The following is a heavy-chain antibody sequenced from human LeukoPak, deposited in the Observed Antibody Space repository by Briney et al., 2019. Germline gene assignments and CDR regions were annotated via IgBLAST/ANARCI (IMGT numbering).Heavy chain of an antibody. V-gene: IGHV3-23*01. CDR3: AREGLGYYYDSSGYSGAFDI. D-gene: IGHD3-22*01. CDR1: GFTFSSYA. Sequence: GGSLRLSCAASGFTFSSYAMSWVRQAPGKGLEWVSAISGSGGSTYYADSVKGRFTISRDNAKSSLYLQMNSLRAEDTAVYYCAREGLGYYYDSSGYSGAFDIWGQGTMVTVSS. CDR2: ISGSGGST. J-gene: IGHJ3*02.